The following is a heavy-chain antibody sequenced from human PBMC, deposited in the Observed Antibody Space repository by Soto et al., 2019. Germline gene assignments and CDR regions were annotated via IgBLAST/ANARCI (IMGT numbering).Heavy chain of an antibody. CDR3: AKDVWLLPLAPHYYFDF. V-gene: IGHV3-23*01. Sequence: GGSLRLSCAASGFTFSSYAMSWVRQAPGKGLEWVSTISGSGGGTHFADSVKGRFTISRDNSKNTLYLQMSSLRAEDTAVYFCAKDVWLLPLAPHYYFDFRGPGTLVTLSS. D-gene: IGHD6-19*01. CDR2: ISGSGGGT. J-gene: IGHJ4*02. CDR1: GFTFSSYA.